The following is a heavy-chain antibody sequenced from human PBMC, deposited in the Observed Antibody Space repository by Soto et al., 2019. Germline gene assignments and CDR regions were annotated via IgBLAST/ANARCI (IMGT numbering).Heavy chain of an antibody. J-gene: IGHJ4*02. CDR1: GGTFSSYA. D-gene: IGHD5-18*01. CDR2: IIPIFGTA. V-gene: IGHV1-69*01. Sequence: HVQLVQSGAEVKKPGSSVKVSCKASGGTFSSYAISWVRQAPGQGLEWMGGIIPIFGTANYAQKFQGRVTITADGSTRTAYMELSSLRSEDTAGYYWARDDPDVDTAMVTGFDYWCQGTLVTVSS. CDR3: ARDDPDVDTAMVTGFDY.